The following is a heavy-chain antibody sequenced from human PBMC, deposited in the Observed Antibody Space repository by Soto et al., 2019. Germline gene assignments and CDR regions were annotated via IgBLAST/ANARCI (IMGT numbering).Heavy chain of an antibody. CDR3: ARDNQTAGAAQYYIDY. CDR1: GDSVSSSSAA. CDR2: TYYRSKWYN. V-gene: IGHV6-1*01. D-gene: IGHD6-6*01. Sequence: PAQTLSLTCAISGDSVSSSSAAWNWIRQSPSRGLEWLGRTYYRSKWYNDYAVSVKSRITINPDTSKNQFSLQLNPVTPEDTAVYYCARDNQTAGAAQYYIDYWGQGTLVSVSS. J-gene: IGHJ4*02.